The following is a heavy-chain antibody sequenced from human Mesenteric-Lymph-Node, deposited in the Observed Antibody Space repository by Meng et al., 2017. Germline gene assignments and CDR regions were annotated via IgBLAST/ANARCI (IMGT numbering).Heavy chain of an antibody. Sequence: GSLRLSCAVSGYSISSGYYWGWIRQPPGKGLEWIGSIYHSGSTYYNPSLKSRVTISVDTSKNRFSLKLSSVTAADTAVHYCARELEGALAHWGQGTLVTVSS. V-gene: IGHV4-38-2*02. D-gene: IGHD1-26*01. CDR2: IYHSGST. CDR1: GYSISSGYY. CDR3: ARELEGALAH. J-gene: IGHJ4*02.